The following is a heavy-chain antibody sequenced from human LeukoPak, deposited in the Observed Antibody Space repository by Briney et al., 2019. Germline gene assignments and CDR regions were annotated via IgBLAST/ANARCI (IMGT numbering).Heavy chain of an antibody. CDR3: ARQRRDSSSWYVIDY. CDR1: GGSFSGYY. CDR2: IYYSGST. V-gene: IGHV4-59*08. J-gene: IGHJ4*02. D-gene: IGHD6-13*01. Sequence: SETLSLTCAVYGGSFSGYYWSWIRQPPGKGLEWIGYIYYSGSTNYNPSLKSRVTISVDTSKNQFSLKLSSVTAADTAVYYCARQRRDSSSWYVIDYRGQGTLVTVSS.